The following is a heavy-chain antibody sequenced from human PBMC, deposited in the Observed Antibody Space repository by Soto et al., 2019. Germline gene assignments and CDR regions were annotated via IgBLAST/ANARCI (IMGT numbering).Heavy chain of an antibody. J-gene: IGHJ4*02. Sequence: GESLKISCKGSGYSFTSYWIGWVRQMPGKGLEWMGIIYPGDSDTRYSPSFQGQVTISADKSISTAYLQWSSLKASDTAMYYCARHVPMGWLAPLPDYWGQGTLVTVSS. CDR1: GYSFTSYW. CDR2: IYPGDSDT. V-gene: IGHV5-51*01. D-gene: IGHD5-18*01. CDR3: ARHVPMGWLAPLPDY.